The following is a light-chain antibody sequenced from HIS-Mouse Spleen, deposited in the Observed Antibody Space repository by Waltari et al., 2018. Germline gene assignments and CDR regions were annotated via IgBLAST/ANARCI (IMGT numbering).Light chain of an antibody. CDR1: SSDVAGYNF. CDR2: EVS. V-gene: IGLV2-8*01. J-gene: IGLJ2*01. CDR3: SSYAGSNNLV. Sequence: QSALTQPPSASGSPGQSVTIACTGTSSDVAGYNFVPWYQQHPGKAPKLMIYEVSKRPSGVPERFSGSKSGNTASLTVSGLQAEDEADYYCSSYAGSNNLVFGGGTKLTVL.